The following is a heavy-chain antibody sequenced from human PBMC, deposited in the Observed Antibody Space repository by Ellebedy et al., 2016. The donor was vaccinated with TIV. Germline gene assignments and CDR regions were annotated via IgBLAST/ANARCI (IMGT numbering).Heavy chain of an antibody. V-gene: IGHV3-23*01. CDR2: ITGSGDRT. Sequence: GESLKISCAASGFSFSSYAMRWFRQAPGKGLEWVSAITGSGDRTFYADSVKGRFTISRDTSKNTLYLQMNSLKTEDTAVYYCTRSRYDSGNGYWDFDFWGRGTLVTVSS. J-gene: IGHJ2*01. CDR1: GFSFSSYA. CDR3: TRSRYDSGNGYWDFDF. D-gene: IGHD1-26*01.